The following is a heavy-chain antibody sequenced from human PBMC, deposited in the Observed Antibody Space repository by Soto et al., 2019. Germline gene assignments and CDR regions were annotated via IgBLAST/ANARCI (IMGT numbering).Heavy chain of an antibody. CDR2: ISYDGSNK. J-gene: IGHJ6*02. Sequence: VGSLRLSCAASGFTFSSYAMHWVRQAPGKGLEWVAVISYDGSNKYYADSVKGRFTISRDNSKNTLYLQMNSLRAEDTAVYYCARVEYSSSWYSGYYYGMDVWGQGTTVTVSS. V-gene: IGHV3-30-3*01. CDR3: ARVEYSSSWYSGYYYGMDV. D-gene: IGHD6-13*01. CDR1: GFTFSSYA.